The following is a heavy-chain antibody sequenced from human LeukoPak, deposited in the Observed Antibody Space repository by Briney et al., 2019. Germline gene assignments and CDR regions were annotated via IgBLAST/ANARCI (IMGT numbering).Heavy chain of an antibody. CDR1: GESFSGFY. CDR3: ARGLNP. CDR2: IYYSGST. J-gene: IGHJ5*02. V-gene: IGHV4-34*01. Sequence: SETLSLTCAVYGESFSGFYWSWIRQSPGKGLEWIGSIYYSGSTYYNPSLKSRVTISGDTSKNQFSLKLSSVTAADTAVYYCARGLNPWGQGTLVTVSS.